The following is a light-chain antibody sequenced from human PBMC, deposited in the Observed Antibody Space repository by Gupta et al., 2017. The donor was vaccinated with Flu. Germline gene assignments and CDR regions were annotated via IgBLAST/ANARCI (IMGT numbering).Light chain of an antibody. CDR2: DTS. CDR1: QSVSNY. V-gene: IGKV3-20*01. CDR3: QQYGRSLSIT. J-gene: IGKJ5*01. Sequence: IVLTQSPGTLSLSPGERATLSCRASQSVSNYLAWYQQKPGQAPSLLIFDTSRRAAGIPDRFIGSGSGTDFTLIISRLEPEDFAVYYCQQYGRSLSITFGQGTRLENK.